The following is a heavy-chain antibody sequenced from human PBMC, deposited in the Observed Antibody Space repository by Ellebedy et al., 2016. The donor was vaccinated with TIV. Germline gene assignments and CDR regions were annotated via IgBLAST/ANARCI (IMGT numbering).Heavy chain of an antibody. Sequence: GESLKISCAASGFGFTFSTYGFSWVRQARGKGLEWVSGISKVDGHTYYADSVKGRSTISRDNSKNTVYLQMNSLGAEDTALYFCTKDDSWPNDAFDIWGLGTMVTVAS. D-gene: IGHD4-11*01. J-gene: IGHJ3*02. V-gene: IGHV3-23*01. CDR2: ISKVDGHT. CDR3: TKDDSWPNDAFDI. CDR1: GFGFTFSTYG.